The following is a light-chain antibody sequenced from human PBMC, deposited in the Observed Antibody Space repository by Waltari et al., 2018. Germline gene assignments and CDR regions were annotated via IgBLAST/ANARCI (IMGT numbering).Light chain of an antibody. CDR1: SSDVGGYNY. CDR2: DVS. J-gene: IGLJ3*02. CDR3: CSYAGRYTWV. V-gene: IGLV2-11*01. Sequence: QSALTQPRSVSGSPGQSVTISCTGTSSDVGGYNYVPWFQQHPGKAPKLMIHDVSKRPSGFPDRFSGSKSGNTASLTISGLQDDDETDYYCCSYAGRYTWVFGGGTKLTVL.